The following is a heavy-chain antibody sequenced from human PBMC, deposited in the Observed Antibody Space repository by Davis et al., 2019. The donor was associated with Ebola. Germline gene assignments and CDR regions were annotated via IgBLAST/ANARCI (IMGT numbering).Heavy chain of an antibody. CDR2: INHSGST. V-gene: IGHV4-34*01. CDR1: GGSFSGYY. J-gene: IGHJ6*03. Sequence: PSETLSLTCAVYGGSFSGYYWSWIRQPPGKGLEWIGEINHSGSTNYNPSLKSRVTISVDTSKNQFSLKLSSVTAADTAVYYCARGPGYYYDSSGYYSSYYYMDVWGKGTTVTVSS. D-gene: IGHD3-22*01. CDR3: ARGPGYYYDSSGYYSSYYYMDV.